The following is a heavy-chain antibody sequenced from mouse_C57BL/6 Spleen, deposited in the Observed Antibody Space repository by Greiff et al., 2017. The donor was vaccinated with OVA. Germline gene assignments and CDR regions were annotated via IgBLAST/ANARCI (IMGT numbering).Heavy chain of an antibody. J-gene: IGHJ2*01. CDR1: GYTFTSYW. CDR2: IDPSDSYT. D-gene: IGHD3-2*02. V-gene: IGHV1-69*01. CDR3: ARRGLGLRLVVPYFDY. Sequence: QVQLQQPGAELVMPGASVKLSCKASGYTFTSYWMHWVKQRPGQGLEWIGEIDPSDSYTNYNQKFKGKSTLTVDKSSSTAYMQLSSLTSEDSAVYYCARRGLGLRLVVPYFDYWGQGTTLTVSS.